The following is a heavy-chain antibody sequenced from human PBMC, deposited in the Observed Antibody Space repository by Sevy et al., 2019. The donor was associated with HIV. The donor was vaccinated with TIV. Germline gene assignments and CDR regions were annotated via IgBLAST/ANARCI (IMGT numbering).Heavy chain of an antibody. CDR2: ISWNSGNI. J-gene: IGHJ3*02. D-gene: IGHD2-15*01. V-gene: IGHV3-9*01. CDR3: AKDRDIVVVVPATAAFDI. Sequence: GGSLRLSCAASGFTFDDNAMHWVRQAPGKGLEWVSGISWNSGNIGYADSVKGRFTISRDNAKNSLYLQMNSLRAEDTALYYCAKDRDIVVVVPATAAFDIWGQGTMVTVSS. CDR1: GFTFDDNA.